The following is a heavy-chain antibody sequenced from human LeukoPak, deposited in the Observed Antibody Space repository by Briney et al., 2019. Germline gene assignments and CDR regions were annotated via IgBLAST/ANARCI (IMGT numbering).Heavy chain of an antibody. V-gene: IGHV3-53*05. Sequence: GGSLRLSCAASGFTVSSNYMSWVRQAPGKGLEWVSVIYSGGNTYYADSVKGRFTISRDNSKNTLSLQMNSLRAEDTAVYYCARERFRGGEGAFDIWGQGIMVTVSS. CDR1: GFTVSSNY. CDR2: IYSGGNT. D-gene: IGHD3-16*01. CDR3: ARERFRGGEGAFDI. J-gene: IGHJ3*02.